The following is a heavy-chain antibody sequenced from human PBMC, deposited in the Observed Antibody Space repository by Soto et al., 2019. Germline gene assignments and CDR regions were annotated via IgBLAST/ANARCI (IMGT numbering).Heavy chain of an antibody. D-gene: IGHD3-10*01. Sequence: QVQLVQSGAEVKKPGASVRVSCKASGYTFTNYYMHWVRQAPGQGLEWVGSINCGGGGTNYAQKFQGRVIMTRDTSTNTVYMDLSSLTAEDTAVYYGVREFSGGYFDYWGQGIVVTVST. CDR1: GYTFTNYY. CDR2: INCGGGGT. J-gene: IGHJ4*02. V-gene: IGHV1-46*01. CDR3: VREFSGGYFDY.